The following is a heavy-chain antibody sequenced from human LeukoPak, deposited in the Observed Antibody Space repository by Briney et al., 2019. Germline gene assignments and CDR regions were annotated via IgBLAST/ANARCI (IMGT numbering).Heavy chain of an antibody. V-gene: IGHV1-2*02. D-gene: IGHD3-10*01. Sequence: GASVKVSCKASGYTFTVYYIHWVRQAPGQGLEWMGWINPNSGGTNYAQKFQGRVTMTRDTSIRTAYMELSRLRSDDTAMYYCARYYIEGRCFDYWGQGTLVTVSS. CDR1: GYTFTVYY. J-gene: IGHJ4*02. CDR3: ARYYIEGRCFDY. CDR2: INPNSGGT.